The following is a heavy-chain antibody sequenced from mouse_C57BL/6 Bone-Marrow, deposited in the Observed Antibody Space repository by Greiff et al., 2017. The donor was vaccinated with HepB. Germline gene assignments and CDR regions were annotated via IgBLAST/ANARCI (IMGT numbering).Heavy chain of an antibody. CDR1: GFSLTSYG. Sequence: QVQLKESGPGLVQPSQSLSITCTVSGFSLTSYGVHWVRQPPGKGLEWLGVIWSGGSTDYNAAFISRLSISKDNSKSQVFFKMNSLQADDTAIYYCAKGRGYFDYWGQGTTLTVSS. J-gene: IGHJ2*01. CDR2: IWSGGST. V-gene: IGHV2-4*01. CDR3: AKGRGYFDY.